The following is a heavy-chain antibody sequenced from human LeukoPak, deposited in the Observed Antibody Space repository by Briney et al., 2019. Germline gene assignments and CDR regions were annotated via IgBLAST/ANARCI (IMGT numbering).Heavy chain of an antibody. Sequence: TGGSLRLSCAASQFTFSNYAMSWVRQAPGKGLEWVSAISGGGNTTYFGDSVTGRFTISRDNPKNTVYLQMNSLSAEDTAVYYCAKGPAPYCSGGSCYSPHWYFDLWGRGTLVTVSS. J-gene: IGHJ2*01. CDR1: QFTFSNYA. CDR2: ISGGGNTT. V-gene: IGHV3-23*01. CDR3: AKGPAPYCSGGSCYSPHWYFDL. D-gene: IGHD2-15*01.